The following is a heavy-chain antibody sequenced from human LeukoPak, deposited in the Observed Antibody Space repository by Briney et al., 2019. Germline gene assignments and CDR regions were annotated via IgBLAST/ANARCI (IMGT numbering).Heavy chain of an antibody. D-gene: IGHD3-3*01. CDR3: AKVHTIFGVVIYFDY. V-gene: IGHV3-23*01. CDR1: GFTFSSYA. Sequence: GGSLRLSCAASGFTFSSYAMSWVRQAPGKGLEWVSAISVSGGSTYYADSVKGRFTISRDNSKNTLYLQMNSLRAEDTAVYYCAKVHTIFGVVIYFDYWGQGTLVTVSS. J-gene: IGHJ4*02. CDR2: ISVSGGST.